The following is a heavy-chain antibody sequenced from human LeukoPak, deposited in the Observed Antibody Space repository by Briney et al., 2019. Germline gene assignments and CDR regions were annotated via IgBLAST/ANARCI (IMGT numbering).Heavy chain of an antibody. Sequence: GGSLRLSCAASGFTFSSYWMNWARQAPGKGLEWVSSISSSSSYIYYADSVKGRFTISRDNAKNSLYLQMNSLRAEDTAVYYCARDRASAELVREYYYYYGMDVWGQGTTVTVSS. V-gene: IGHV3-21*01. CDR1: GFTFSSYW. CDR3: ARDRASAELVREYYYYYGMDV. D-gene: IGHD6-13*01. J-gene: IGHJ6*02. CDR2: ISSSSSYI.